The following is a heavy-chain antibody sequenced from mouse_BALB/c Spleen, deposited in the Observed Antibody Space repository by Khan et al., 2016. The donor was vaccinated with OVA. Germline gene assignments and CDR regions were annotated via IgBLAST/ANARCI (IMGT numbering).Heavy chain of an antibody. CDR3: ARADYKYDGYDAMDF. J-gene: IGHJ4*01. CDR1: GFSLSSYN. V-gene: IGHV2-6-4*01. CDR2: IWGGGVT. D-gene: IGHD2-14*01. Sequence: QVQLKESGPGLVAPSQSLSITCTVSGFSLSSYNIHWVRQPPGKGLEWLGMIWGGGVTDYNSTLKSRLSINKDNSKSQVFLKMNSLQTDDTAMYYCARADYKYDGYDAMDFWGQGTSVTVSS.